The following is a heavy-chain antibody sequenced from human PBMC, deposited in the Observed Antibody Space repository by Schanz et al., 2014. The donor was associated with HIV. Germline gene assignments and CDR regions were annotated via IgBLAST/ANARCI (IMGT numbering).Heavy chain of an antibody. V-gene: IGHV3-7*01. CDR2: IKHNGDER. J-gene: IGHJ4*02. CDR1: GFTFTSYW. D-gene: IGHD4-17*01. CDR3: ARHDYVDRPRYFDF. Sequence: EVQLVESGGGLVQPGGSLRLSCAASGFTFTSYWMSWVRQAPGKGLEWVANIKHNGDERFYLDSVKGRFTISRDNAKNALYLQMNSLRAAETAVYYCARHDYVDRPRYFDFWGQGTLVTVSS.